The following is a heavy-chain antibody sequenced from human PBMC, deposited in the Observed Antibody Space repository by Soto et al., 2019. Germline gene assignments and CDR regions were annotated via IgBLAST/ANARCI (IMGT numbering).Heavy chain of an antibody. Sequence: QVQLVQSGAEVKKPGASVKVSCKASGYTFTSYGISWVRQAPGQGLEWMGWISAYNGNTNYAQKLQGRVTMTTDTSTSTAYMELRSLRSDDTAVYYCARGGGLNYDFWSGYEPPWYFDLWGRGTLVTVSS. CDR3: ARGGGLNYDFWSGYEPPWYFDL. V-gene: IGHV1-18*01. D-gene: IGHD3-3*01. CDR2: ISAYNGNT. J-gene: IGHJ2*01. CDR1: GYTFTSYG.